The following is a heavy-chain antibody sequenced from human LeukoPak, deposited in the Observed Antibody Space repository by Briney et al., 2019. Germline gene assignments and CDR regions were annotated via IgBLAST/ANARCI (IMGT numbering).Heavy chain of an antibody. V-gene: IGHV3-23*01. Sequence: GGSLRLSCEASGFTFRSYAMHWVRQAPGKGLEWVSSISASGSGTFYTDSMNGRFTISRDNAKKTFFLQMKNLRPGDTALYYCATGRDTSGRQNFDFWGQGTLVTVSS. CDR1: GFTFRSYA. D-gene: IGHD6-19*01. J-gene: IGHJ4*02. CDR3: ATGRDTSGRQNFDF. CDR2: ISASGSGT.